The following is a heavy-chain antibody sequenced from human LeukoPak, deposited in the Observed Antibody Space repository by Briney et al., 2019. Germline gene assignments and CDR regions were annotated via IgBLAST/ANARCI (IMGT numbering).Heavy chain of an antibody. CDR1: GFTFSTYA. CDR2: IGGSGGVT. CDR3: AKDGRGGDCTSASCTNWFGP. D-gene: IGHD2-2*01. J-gene: IGHJ5*02. V-gene: IGHV3-23*01. Sequence: PGGSLRLSCAASGFTFSTYALTWVCQAPGKGLEWVSTIGGSGGVTYYADSVKGRFTISRDNSKNTLYLQMNSLRAEDTAVYYCAKDGRGGDCTSASCTNWFGPWGQGTLVTVSS.